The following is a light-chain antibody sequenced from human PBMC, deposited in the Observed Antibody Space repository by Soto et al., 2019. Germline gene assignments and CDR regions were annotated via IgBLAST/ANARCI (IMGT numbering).Light chain of an antibody. CDR1: QDISNY. CDR3: QQYDNLPFT. CDR2: DAS. Sequence: DIQMTQSPSSLSASVGDRVTITCQASQDISNYLNWYQQKPGKAPKLLIYDASNLETGVPSRFSGSGSVTVFTFTISSLQPEDIATYYCQQYDNLPFTFGPGTKVDIK. J-gene: IGKJ3*01. V-gene: IGKV1-33*01.